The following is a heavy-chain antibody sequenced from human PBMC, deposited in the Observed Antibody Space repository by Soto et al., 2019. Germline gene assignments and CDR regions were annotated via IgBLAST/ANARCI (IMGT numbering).Heavy chain of an antibody. J-gene: IGHJ4*02. V-gene: IGHV3-73*01. CDR1: GFTFSGSA. CDR3: TSSSRYCSGGSCYAGGDY. CDR2: IRSKANSYAT. Sequence: GGSLRVSCAAAGFTFSGSARHWVRKATGKGLEWVGRIRSKANSYATAYAASVKGRFTISRDDSKNTAYLQMNSLKTEDTAVYYCTSSSRYCSGGSCYAGGDYWGQGTLVTVSS. D-gene: IGHD2-15*01.